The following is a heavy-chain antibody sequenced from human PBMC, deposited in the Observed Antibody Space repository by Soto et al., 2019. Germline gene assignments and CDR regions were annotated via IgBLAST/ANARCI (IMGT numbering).Heavy chain of an antibody. D-gene: IGHD5-12*01. CDR1: GFTFSSYA. CDR3: AKDSSSPIVATTRAWFDP. V-gene: IGHV3-23*01. J-gene: IGHJ5*02. CDR2: ISGSGDST. Sequence: PEGSLILSCAASGFTFSSYAMSWVLQAPGKGLEWVSAISGSGDSTYYADSVKGRFTISRDNSKNTLYLQMNSLGAEDTAIYYCAKDSSSPIVATTRAWFDPWGQGTLLSVSS.